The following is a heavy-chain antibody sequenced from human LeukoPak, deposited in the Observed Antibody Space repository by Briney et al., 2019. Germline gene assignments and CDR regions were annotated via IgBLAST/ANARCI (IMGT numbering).Heavy chain of an antibody. CDR3: ARDFDDCSGGSGSYYFDY. Sequence: SETLSLTCTVSGGSISSYYWSWLRQPPGKGLEWIGYIYYSGSTNYNPSLKSRVTISVDTSKNQFSLKLSSVTAADTAVYYCARDFDDCSGGSGSYYFDYWGQGTLVTVSS. D-gene: IGHD2-15*01. J-gene: IGHJ4*02. CDR2: IYYSGST. CDR1: GGSISSYY. V-gene: IGHV4-59*01.